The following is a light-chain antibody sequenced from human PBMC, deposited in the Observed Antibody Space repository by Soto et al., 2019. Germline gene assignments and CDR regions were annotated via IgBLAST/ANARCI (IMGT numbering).Light chain of an antibody. CDR3: QQYGSSSWT. J-gene: IGKJ1*01. V-gene: IGKV3-20*01. Sequence: EIVLTQSPGTLSLSPGERATLSCRASQSVSSSYLAWYQQKPGQAPRLLIYGTSSRATAIPDRFSGSGYGTDFTLTISRLEPEDFAVYYCQQYGSSSWTFGQGTKVEIK. CDR1: QSVSSSY. CDR2: GTS.